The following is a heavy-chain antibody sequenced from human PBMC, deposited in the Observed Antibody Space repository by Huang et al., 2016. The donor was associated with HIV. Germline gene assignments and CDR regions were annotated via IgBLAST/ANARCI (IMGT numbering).Heavy chain of an antibody. V-gene: IGHV4-59*11. CDR1: GASINSHY. J-gene: IGHJ5*02. D-gene: IGHD1-1*01. CDR3: VRAHHGMTDNWFDP. CDR2: FFNTGST. Sequence: QVQLLESGPGLVKPSETLSLTCTVSGASINSHYWSWIRQTPGKRLQWLGTFFNTGSTKFRPSFNSGVTLSLDRSKNQFSLNMTAVTAADTAVYYCVRAHHGMTDNWFDPWGQGTLVTVSS.